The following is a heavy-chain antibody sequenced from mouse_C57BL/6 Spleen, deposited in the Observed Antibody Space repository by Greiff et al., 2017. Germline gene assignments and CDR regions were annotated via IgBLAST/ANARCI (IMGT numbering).Heavy chain of an antibody. V-gene: IGHV1-15*01. Sequence: VKLQESGAELVRPGASVTLSCKASGYTFTDYEMHWVKQTPVHGLEWIGAIDPETGGTAYNQKFKGKAILTADKSSSTAYMELRSLTSEDSAVYYCTPTWGYAMDYWGQGTSVTVSS. CDR1: GYTFTDYE. J-gene: IGHJ4*01. CDR2: IDPETGGT. CDR3: TPTWGYAMDY.